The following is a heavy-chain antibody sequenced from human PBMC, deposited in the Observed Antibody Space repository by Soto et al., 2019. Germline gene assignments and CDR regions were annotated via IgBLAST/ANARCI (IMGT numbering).Heavy chain of an antibody. CDR2: ISAYNGNT. D-gene: IGHD1-7*01. J-gene: IGHJ6*02. CDR3: ARMELRDYYYYGMDV. CDR1: GYTFTSYG. Sequence: VASVKVSCKASGYTFTSYGISWVRQAPGQGLEWMGWISAYNGNTNYAQKLQGRVTMTTDTSTSTAYMELRSLRSDDTAVYYCARMELRDYYYYGMDVWGQGTTVTVSS. V-gene: IGHV1-18*01.